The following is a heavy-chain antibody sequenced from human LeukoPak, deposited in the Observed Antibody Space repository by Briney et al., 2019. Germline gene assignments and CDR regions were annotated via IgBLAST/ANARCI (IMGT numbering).Heavy chain of an antibody. Sequence: GGSLRLSCAASGFTFSSYAMSWVRQAPGKGLEWVSAISGSGGSTYYADSVKGRFTISRGNSKNTLYLQMNSLRAEDTAVYYCAKVDSSGYYGFDYWGQGTLVTVSS. CDR2: ISGSGGST. V-gene: IGHV3-23*01. J-gene: IGHJ4*02. D-gene: IGHD3-22*01. CDR3: AKVDSSGYYGFDY. CDR1: GFTFSSYA.